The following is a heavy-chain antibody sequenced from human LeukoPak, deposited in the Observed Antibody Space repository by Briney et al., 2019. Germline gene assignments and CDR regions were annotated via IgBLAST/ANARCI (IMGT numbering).Heavy chain of an antibody. V-gene: IGHV3-23*01. Sequence: GGSLRLSCAASGFTFSSYALSWVRQAPGKGLEWVSGIRVSGSTYYPDSVTGRFTISRDNSENTLYLQMSGLRAEDTAIYYCAKGTGDTAYYFDFWGQGVLVTVSS. J-gene: IGHJ4*02. CDR3: AKGTGDTAYYFDF. CDR2: IRVSGST. CDR1: GFTFSSYA. D-gene: IGHD7-27*01.